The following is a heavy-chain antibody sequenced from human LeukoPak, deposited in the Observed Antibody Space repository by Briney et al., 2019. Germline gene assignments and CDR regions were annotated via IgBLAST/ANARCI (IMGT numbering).Heavy chain of an antibody. CDR1: GGSISSSSYY. Sequence: SETLSLTCTVSGGSISSSSYYWSWIRQPAGKGLEWIGRIYTSGSTNYNPSLKSRVTISVDTSKNQFSLKLSSVTAADTAVYYCARQQLVGLCFDYWGQGTLVTVSS. D-gene: IGHD6-13*01. V-gene: IGHV4-61*02. CDR2: IYTSGST. J-gene: IGHJ4*02. CDR3: ARQQLVGLCFDY.